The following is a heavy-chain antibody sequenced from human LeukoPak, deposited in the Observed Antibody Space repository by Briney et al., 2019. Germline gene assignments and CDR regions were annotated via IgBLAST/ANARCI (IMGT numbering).Heavy chain of an antibody. CDR1: GGSFSGYY. V-gene: IGHV4-34*01. D-gene: IGHD4-17*01. CDR3: ARDVATVTGDDAFDI. CDR2: INHSGST. J-gene: IGHJ3*02. Sequence: KPSETLSLTCAVYGGSFSGYYWSWIRQPPGKGLEWIGEINHSGSTNYNPSLKSRVTISVDTSKNQFSLKLSSVTRADTAVYYCARDVATVTGDDAFDIWGQGTMVTVSS.